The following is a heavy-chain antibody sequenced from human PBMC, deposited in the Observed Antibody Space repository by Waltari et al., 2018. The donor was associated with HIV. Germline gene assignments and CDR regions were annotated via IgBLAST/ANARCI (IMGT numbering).Heavy chain of an antibody. CDR3: ARDLGYCNSYTCGPFDY. CDR2: SIPFLGSA. CDR1: GGTFSSYK. J-gene: IGHJ4*02. Sequence: QVQLVQSGAEVKNPGSSVRVSCKTSGGTFSSYKISWVRQAPGQGLEWMGGSIPFLGSANYAQKFQGRVTIAADKSTSTVYMYLSSLRSDDTAVYYCARDLGYCNSYTCGPFDYWGQGTLVTVSS. D-gene: IGHD2-2*01. V-gene: IGHV1-69*14.